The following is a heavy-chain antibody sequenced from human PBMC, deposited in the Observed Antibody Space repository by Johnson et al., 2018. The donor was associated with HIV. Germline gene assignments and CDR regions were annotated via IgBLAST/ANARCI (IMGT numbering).Heavy chain of an antibody. CDR1: RFTFNKYT. J-gene: IGHJ3*02. Sequence: QVQLVESGGGVVQPGRSLRLSCAASRFTFNKYTMHWVRQAPGKGLEWVAVVSYDGGNKYYADSVKGRFTISRDNSKNTLYLQMNSLRAEDTAVHYCARAGQQWLADAFDIWGQGTMVTVSS. D-gene: IGHD6-19*01. CDR2: VSYDGGNK. V-gene: IGHV3-30-3*01. CDR3: ARAGQQWLADAFDI.